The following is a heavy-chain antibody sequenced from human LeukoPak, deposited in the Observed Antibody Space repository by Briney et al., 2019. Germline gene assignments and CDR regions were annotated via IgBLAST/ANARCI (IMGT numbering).Heavy chain of an antibody. V-gene: IGHV3-9*01. CDR1: GFTFDDYA. CDR2: ISWNSGSI. Sequence: PGGSLRLSCAASGFTFDDYAMHWVRQAPGKGLEWVSGISWNSGSIGYADSVKGRFTISRDNAKNSLYLQMNSLRAEDTALYYCAKDVTAAGQWLVWRGYAFDIWGQGTMVTVSS. CDR3: AKDVTAAGQWLVWRGYAFDI. D-gene: IGHD6-19*01. J-gene: IGHJ3*02.